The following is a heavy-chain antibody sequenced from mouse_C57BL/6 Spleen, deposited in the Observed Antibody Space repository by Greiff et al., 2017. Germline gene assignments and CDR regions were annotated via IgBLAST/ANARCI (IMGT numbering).Heavy chain of an antibody. CDR1: GYTFTSYW. CDR2: IYPGSGST. V-gene: IGHV1-55*01. Sequence: QVQLQQPGAELVKPGASVKMSCKASGYTFTSYWITWVKQRPGQGLEWIGDIYPGSGSTNYNEKFKSKATLTVDTSSSTAYMQLRSLTSEDSAVYYCARVYGSIDWYLDVWGTGTTVTVSS. CDR3: ARVYGSIDWYLDV. J-gene: IGHJ1*03. D-gene: IGHD1-1*01.